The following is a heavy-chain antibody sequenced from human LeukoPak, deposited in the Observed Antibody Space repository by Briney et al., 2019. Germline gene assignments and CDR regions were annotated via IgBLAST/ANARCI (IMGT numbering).Heavy chain of an antibody. CDR2: INHSGST. Sequence: PSETLSLTCAVYGGSFSGYYWSWIRQPPGKGLEWIGEINHSGSTNYNPSLKSRVTISVDTSKNQFSLKLSSMTAADTAVYYCARGLNWFDPWGQGTLVTVSS. CDR1: GGSFSGYY. CDR3: ARGLNWFDP. V-gene: IGHV4-34*01. J-gene: IGHJ5*02.